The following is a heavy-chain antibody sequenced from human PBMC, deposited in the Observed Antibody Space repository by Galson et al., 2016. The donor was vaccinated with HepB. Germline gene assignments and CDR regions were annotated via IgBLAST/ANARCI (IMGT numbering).Heavy chain of an antibody. J-gene: IGHJ4*02. CDR3: SRDLAD. V-gene: IGHV3-53*01. CDR2: IHSGGTT. CDR1: GFTVSTNS. Sequence: SLRLSCATSGFTVSTNSMSWVRQAPGRGLEWVSLIHSGGTTYYADSVKGRFTISRDNSKNTLYLHMNSLRAEDTAVYYCSRDLADWGQGTLVTVSP.